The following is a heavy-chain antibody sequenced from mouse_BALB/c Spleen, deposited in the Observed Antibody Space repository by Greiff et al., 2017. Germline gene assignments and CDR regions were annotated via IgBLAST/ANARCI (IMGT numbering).Heavy chain of an antibody. V-gene: IGHV1S29*02. D-gene: IGHD1-1*02. CDR3: ARGEGYGPAWFAY. CDR1: GYTFTDYN. J-gene: IGHJ3*01. Sequence: EVQVVESGPELVKPGASVKISCKASGYTFTDYNMHWVKQSHGKSLEWIGYIYPYNGGTGYNQKFKSKATLTVDNSSSTAYMELRSLTSEDSAVYYCARGEGYGPAWFAYWGQGTLVTVSA. CDR2: IYPYNGGT.